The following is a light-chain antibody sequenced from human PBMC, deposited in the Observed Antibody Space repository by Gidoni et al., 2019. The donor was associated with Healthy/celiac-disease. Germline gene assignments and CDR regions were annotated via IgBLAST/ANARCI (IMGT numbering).Light chain of an antibody. J-gene: IGKJ2*01. V-gene: IGKV3-15*01. CDR1: QSVGST. Sequence: EIVLTQSPATLSVSPGSRATLSCRASQSVGSTLAWYQQKPVHAPRLLIYGAATRATGIPAKISGSGSGTEFTLTISSLQSEDFAVYYCQQYNNWPPYTFGQGTKLEIK. CDR3: QQYNNWPPYT. CDR2: GAA.